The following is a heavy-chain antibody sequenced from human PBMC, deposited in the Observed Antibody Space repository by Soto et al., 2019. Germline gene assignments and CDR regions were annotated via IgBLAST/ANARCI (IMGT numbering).Heavy chain of an antibody. Sequence: GGSLRLSCAASGFTFSSYAMSWVRQAPGRGLEWVSAISGSGGSTYYADSVKGRFTISRDNSKNTLYLQMNSLRAEDTAVYYCAKRRYYDFWSGSRSGYFDYRGQGTLVTVSS. CDR3: AKRRYYDFWSGSRSGYFDY. D-gene: IGHD3-3*01. CDR2: ISGSGGST. J-gene: IGHJ4*02. V-gene: IGHV3-23*01. CDR1: GFTFSSYA.